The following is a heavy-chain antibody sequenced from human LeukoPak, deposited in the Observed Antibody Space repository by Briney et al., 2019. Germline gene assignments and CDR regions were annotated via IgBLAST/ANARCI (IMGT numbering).Heavy chain of an antibody. CDR2: INAANDNT. V-gene: IGHV1-3*03. CDR3: ARDRWPAVASTNYFEY. Sequence: ASVKVSCKASGYTFSSYSMHWVRQAPGQRLEWMGWINAANDNTKYSQEFQGRVTITRDTSARIGYMELRSLRSEDMAVYYCARDRWPAVASTNYFEYWGQGTLVTVSS. D-gene: IGHD4-11*01. CDR1: GYTFSSYS. J-gene: IGHJ4*02.